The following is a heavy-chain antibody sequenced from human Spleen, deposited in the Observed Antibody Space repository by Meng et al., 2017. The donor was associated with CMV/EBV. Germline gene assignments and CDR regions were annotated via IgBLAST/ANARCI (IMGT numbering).Heavy chain of an antibody. J-gene: IGHJ4*02. D-gene: IGHD2-8*01. CDR3: ARGMKLRGTKGPFDY. CDR1: GERFSNDD. V-gene: IGHV1-46*01. Sequence: GERFSNDDMHWVRQAPGQGREGMGVINPSGGGTSYPQKFQGRVTMTTDTSTNTVYMELSSLRSEDTAVYYCARGMKLRGTKGPFDYWGQGTLVTVSS. CDR2: INPSGGGT.